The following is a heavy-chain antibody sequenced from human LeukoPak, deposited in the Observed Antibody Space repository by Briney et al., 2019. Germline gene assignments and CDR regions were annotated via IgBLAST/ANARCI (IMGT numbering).Heavy chain of an antibody. D-gene: IGHD1-20*01. CDR2: IYHSGST. CDR3: ARDPLADNWVVGYYYYGMDV. V-gene: IGHV4-39*07. Sequence: SQTLSLTCTVSGGSISSGGYYWGWIRQPPGKGLEWIGSIYHSGSTYYNPSLKSRVTISVDTSKNQFSLKLSPVTAADTAVYYCARDPLADNWVVGYYYYGMDVWGQGTTVTVSS. J-gene: IGHJ6*02. CDR1: GGSISSGGYY.